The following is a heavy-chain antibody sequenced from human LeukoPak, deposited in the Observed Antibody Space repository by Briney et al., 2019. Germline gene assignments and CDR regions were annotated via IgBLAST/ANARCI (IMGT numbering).Heavy chain of an antibody. J-gene: IGHJ4*02. CDR2: INPNSGGT. D-gene: IGHD2-15*01. Sequence: GASVKVSCKASGYTFTGYYMHWVRQAPGQGLEWMGRINPNSGGTNYAQEFQGRVTMTRDTSISTAYMELSRLRSDDTAVYYCARDPGYCSGGSCYSFDYWGQGTLVTVSS. V-gene: IGHV1-2*06. CDR3: ARDPGYCSGGSCYSFDY. CDR1: GYTFTGYY.